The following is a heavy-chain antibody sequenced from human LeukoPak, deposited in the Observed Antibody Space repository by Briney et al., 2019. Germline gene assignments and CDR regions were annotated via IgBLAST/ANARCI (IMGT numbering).Heavy chain of an antibody. V-gene: IGHV3-64D*09. J-gene: IGHJ4*02. CDR2: ISSNGGST. CDR1: GFTFSSYA. D-gene: IGHD3-22*01. CDR3: VKSYDSSGYVGDY. Sequence: GGSLRLSCSASGFTFSSYAMHWVRQAPEKGLEYVSAISSNGGSTYYADSVKGRFTISRDNSKNTLYLQMSSLRAEDTAVYYCVKSYDSSGYVGDYWGQGTLVTVSS.